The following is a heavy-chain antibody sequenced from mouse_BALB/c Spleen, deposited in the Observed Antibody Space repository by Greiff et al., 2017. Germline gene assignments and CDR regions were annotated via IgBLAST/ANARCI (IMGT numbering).Heavy chain of an antibody. J-gene: IGHJ4*01. D-gene: IGHD4-1*01. V-gene: IGHV1S81*02. CDR3: TRDLTGTEAMDY. Sequence: QVQLQQSGAELVKPGASVKLSCKASGYTFTSYYMYWVKQRPGQGLEWIGEINPSNGGTNFNEKFKSKATLTVDKSSSTAYMQLSSLTSEDSAVYYCTRDLTGTEAMDYWGQGTSVTVSS. CDR2: INPSNGGT. CDR1: GYTFTSYY.